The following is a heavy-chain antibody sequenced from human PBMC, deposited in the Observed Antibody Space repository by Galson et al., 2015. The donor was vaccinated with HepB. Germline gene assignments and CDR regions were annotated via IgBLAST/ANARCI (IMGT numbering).Heavy chain of an antibody. Sequence: QSGAEVKKPGESLIISCKASGYTFSNNWITWVRQMPGKGLEWMARIDPHDSNTNYSPSFQGHVTISADKSISTAYLQWSSLKASDTAMYYCARGHGWVDYWGQGTLVTVSS. V-gene: IGHV5-10-1*01. CDR3: ARGHGWVDY. D-gene: IGHD6-19*01. CDR2: IDPHDSNT. J-gene: IGHJ4*02. CDR1: GYTFSNNW.